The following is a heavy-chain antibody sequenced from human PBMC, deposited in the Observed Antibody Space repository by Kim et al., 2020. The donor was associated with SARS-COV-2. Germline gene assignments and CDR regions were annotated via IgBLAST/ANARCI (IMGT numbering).Heavy chain of an antibody. D-gene: IGHD6-13*01. V-gene: IGHV3-9*01. CDR3: AKDISSWYQTPIDY. CDR2: ISWNSGSI. CDR1: GFTFDDYA. Sequence: GGSLRLSCAASGFTFDDYAMHWVRQAPGKGLEWVSGISWNSGSIGYADSVKGRFTISRDNAKNSLYLQMNSLRAEDTALYYCAKDISSWYQTPIDYWGQGTLVTVSS. J-gene: IGHJ4*02.